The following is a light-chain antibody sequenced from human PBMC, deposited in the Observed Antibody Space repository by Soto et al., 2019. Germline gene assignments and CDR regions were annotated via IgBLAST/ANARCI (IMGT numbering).Light chain of an antibody. CDR1: QSVSSY. CDR3: QQRSNWPPWT. CDR2: DAS. V-gene: IGKV3-11*01. Sequence: EIVLTPSPATLSLSPCERANLSFSASQSVSSYLAWYQQKPGQAPRLLIYDASNRATGIPARFSGSGSGTDFTLTISSLEPEDFAVYYGQQRSNWPPWTFGQGTKVDIK. J-gene: IGKJ1*01.